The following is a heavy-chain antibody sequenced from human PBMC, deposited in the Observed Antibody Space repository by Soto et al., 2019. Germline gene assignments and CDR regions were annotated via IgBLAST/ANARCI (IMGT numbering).Heavy chain of an antibody. D-gene: IGHD3-9*01. J-gene: IGHJ4*02. CDR3: ASYELSTAYFPQFLFDY. V-gene: IGHV4-39*01. CDR1: GGSISSSSYY. CDR2: IYYSGST. Sequence: SETLSLTCTVSGGSISSSSYYWGWIRQPPGKGLEWIGSIYYSGSTYYNPSLKSRVTISVDTSKNQFSLKLSSVTAADTAVYYCASYELSTAYFPQFLFDYWGQGTLVTVSS.